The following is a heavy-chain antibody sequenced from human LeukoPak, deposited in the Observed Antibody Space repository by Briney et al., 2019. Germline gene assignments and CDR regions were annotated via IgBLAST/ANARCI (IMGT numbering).Heavy chain of an antibody. CDR3: ARVNLRGSNYNWFDP. Sequence: GASVKVSCKTSGGTFLSHTFCWVRQAPGQGLEWMGKITPVINTANYAQTFQGRVSIYADKSTTTVYMDLSGLRPDDTAVYYCARVNLRGSNYNWFDPWGQGTLVTVAS. CDR2: ITPVINTA. J-gene: IGHJ5*02. V-gene: IGHV1-69*08. CDR1: GGTFLSHT. D-gene: IGHD1-26*01.